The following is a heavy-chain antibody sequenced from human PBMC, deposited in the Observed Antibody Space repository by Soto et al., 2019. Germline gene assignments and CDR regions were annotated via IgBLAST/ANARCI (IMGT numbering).Heavy chain of an antibody. V-gene: IGHV4-30-4*01. CDR3: ARAGFSYGHLLF. CDR2: VFYSGAT. Sequence: SSETLSLTCNVSGGPIKTGDYYWNWIRQPPGKGLEWIGYVFYSGATNYSPSLKSRAAISMDTSKNQFSLSLTSVTAADTAVYYCARAGFSYGHLLFWGQGSRVTVSS. CDR1: GGPIKTGDYY. D-gene: IGHD3-10*01. J-gene: IGHJ4*02.